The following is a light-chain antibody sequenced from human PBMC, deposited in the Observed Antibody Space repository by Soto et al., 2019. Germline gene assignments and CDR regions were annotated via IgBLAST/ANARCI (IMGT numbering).Light chain of an antibody. CDR3: QQSYSTPLT. CDR1: QSISSY. Sequence: DIQMTQSPSSLSASVGDRVTITCRASQSISSYLNWHQQKPGKAPKLLIYDASSLQSGVPSRFSGSGSGTDFTLTISNLQPEDFATYYCQQSYSTPLTFGGGTKVEIK. J-gene: IGKJ4*01. CDR2: DAS. V-gene: IGKV1-39*01.